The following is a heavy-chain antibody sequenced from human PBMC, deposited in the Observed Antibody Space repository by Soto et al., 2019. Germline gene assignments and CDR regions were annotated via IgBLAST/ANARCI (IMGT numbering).Heavy chain of an antibody. CDR2: IYHSGST. Sequence: SETLSLTCAASCGSISSSNWWSWVRQPPGKGLEWIGEIYHSGSTNYNPSLKSRVTISVDKSKNQFSLKLSSVTAADTAVYYCARVGGNWNYDYFDYWGQGTLVTVSS. D-gene: IGHD1-7*01. CDR3: ARVGGNWNYDYFDY. CDR1: CGSISSSNW. V-gene: IGHV4-4*02. J-gene: IGHJ4*02.